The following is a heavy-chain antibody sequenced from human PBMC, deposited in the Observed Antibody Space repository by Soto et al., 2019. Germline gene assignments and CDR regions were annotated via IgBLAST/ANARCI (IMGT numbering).Heavy chain of an antibody. CDR1: GFSMSGYS. Sequence: PWGSLRLSCEASGFSMSGYSMCWVRQSAGKGLEWLAYITVVTGNTRYADPVKGRFTISADRGRNSVFLQLNSLRDEDTAVYYCVRDRDLGGDMAHGDFWGQGTLVTVSS. CDR3: VRDRDLGGDMAHGDF. J-gene: IGHJ4*01. V-gene: IGHV3-48*02. D-gene: IGHD2-21*01. CDR2: ITVVTGNT.